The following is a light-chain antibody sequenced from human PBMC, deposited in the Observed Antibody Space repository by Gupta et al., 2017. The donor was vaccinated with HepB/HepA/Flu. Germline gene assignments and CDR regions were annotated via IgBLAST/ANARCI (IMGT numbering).Light chain of an antibody. CDR2: NTD. Sequence: QSVLTQPPSVSGPPGQRVNISCSCGRSNIGSNAVKWYQQRPEAAPKLLIHNTDQRPSGVPDRFSGSKSGTSASLAISGLQSEDEADYYCAAWDDSLNGLYVFGTGTKVTVL. V-gene: IGLV1-44*01. CDR3: AAWDDSLNGLYV. CDR1: RSNIGSNA. J-gene: IGLJ1*01.